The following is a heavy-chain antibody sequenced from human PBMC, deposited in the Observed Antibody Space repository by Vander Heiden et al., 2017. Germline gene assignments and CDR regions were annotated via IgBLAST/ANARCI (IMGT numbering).Heavy chain of an antibody. CDR1: GYTFTSYG. V-gene: IGHV1-18*01. CDR2: ISAYNGNT. J-gene: IGHJ4*02. CDR3: AVNYDFWSGYSGNDY. D-gene: IGHD3-3*01. Sequence: QVQLVQSGAEVKKPGASVKVSCKASGYTFTSYGIGWVRQDPGQGLEWMGWISAYNGNTNYAQKLQGRVTMTTDTSTSTAYMELRSLRSDDTAVYYCAVNYDFWSGYSGNDYWGQGTLVTVSS.